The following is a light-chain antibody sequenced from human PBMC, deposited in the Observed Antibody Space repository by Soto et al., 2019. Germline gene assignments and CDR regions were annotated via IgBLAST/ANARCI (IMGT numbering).Light chain of an antibody. CDR3: SSYRNSNTLVV. J-gene: IGLJ2*01. Sequence: QSALTQPASVSGSPGQSITISCTGTSSDVGGYNYVSWYQQHPGKAPKLMIYEVSHRPSGVSNRFSGSKSGNTASLTISGRQAEDEADYYCSSYRNSNTLVVFGGGTKLTVL. V-gene: IGLV2-14*01. CDR2: EVS. CDR1: SSDVGGYNY.